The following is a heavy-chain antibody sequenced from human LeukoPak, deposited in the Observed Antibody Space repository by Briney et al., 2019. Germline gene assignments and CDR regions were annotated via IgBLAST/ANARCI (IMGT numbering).Heavy chain of an antibody. CDR1: GFTFSSYG. CDR3: AKDPGRDGDYEGYFDY. D-gene: IGHD4-17*01. J-gene: IGHJ4*02. V-gene: IGHV3-30*18. Sequence: GGSLRLSCAASGFTFSSYGMHWVRQAPGKGLEWVAVISYDGSNKYYADSVKGRFTISRDNSKNTLYLQMSSLRAEDTAVYYCAKDPGRDGDYEGYFDYWGQGTLVTVSS. CDR2: ISYDGSNK.